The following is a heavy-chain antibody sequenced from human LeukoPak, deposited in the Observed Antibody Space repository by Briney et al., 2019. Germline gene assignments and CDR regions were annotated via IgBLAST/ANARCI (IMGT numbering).Heavy chain of an antibody. Sequence: PGGSLRLSCAPSGFTFSSYGMHWVRQAPGKGLEWVAVIWYDGSNKYYADSVKGRFTISRDSSKKTLYLQMNSLRAEDTAVYYCARDGIEVAGTGWFDPWGEGTLVSVSS. J-gene: IGHJ5*02. CDR2: IWYDGSNK. D-gene: IGHD6-19*01. CDR1: GFTFSSYG. CDR3: ARDGIEVAGTGWFDP. V-gene: IGHV3-33*01.